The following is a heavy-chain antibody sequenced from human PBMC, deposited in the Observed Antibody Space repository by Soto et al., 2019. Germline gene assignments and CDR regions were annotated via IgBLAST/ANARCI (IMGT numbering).Heavy chain of an antibody. Sequence: QVQLVESGGGVVQPGRSLRLSCAASGFTFSSYGMHWVRQAPGKGLEWVAVISYDGSNKYYADSVKGRFTISRDNSKNTLYLQMNSLRAEDTAVYYCAKDPVLRTSSYYGMDVWGQGTTVTVSS. D-gene: IGHD1-1*01. CDR2: ISYDGSNK. CDR1: GFTFSSYG. V-gene: IGHV3-30*18. J-gene: IGHJ6*02. CDR3: AKDPVLRTSSYYGMDV.